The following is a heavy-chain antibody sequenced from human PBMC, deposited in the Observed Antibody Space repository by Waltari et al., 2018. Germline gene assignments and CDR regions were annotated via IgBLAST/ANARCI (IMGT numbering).Heavy chain of an antibody. Sequence: QVQLQQWGAGLLKPSETLSLTCAVYGGSFSGYYWSWIRQPPGKGLEGIGEINHSGSTNYNPSLKSRVTISVDTSKNQFSLKLSSVTAADTAVYYCARGSYDFWSGYYVVARLYYFDYWGQGTLVTVSS. V-gene: IGHV4-34*01. CDR1: GGSFSGYY. CDR2: INHSGST. D-gene: IGHD3-3*01. J-gene: IGHJ4*02. CDR3: ARGSYDFWSGYYVVARLYYFDY.